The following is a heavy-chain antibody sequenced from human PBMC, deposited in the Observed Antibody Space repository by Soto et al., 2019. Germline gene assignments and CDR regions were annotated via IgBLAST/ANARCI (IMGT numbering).Heavy chain of an antibody. V-gene: IGHV3-72*01. Sequence: EVQLVESGGGLVQPGGSLRLSCASSGITLSDHDMDWVRQAPGKGLEWLGRCRSRTDNYATDYAASVKGRFIFSRDDSKSSLSLQMRSLKTGDTALYYCVLWVRGLINYWGQGTLVTVSS. CDR2: CRSRTDNYAT. D-gene: IGHD3-10*01. CDR3: VLWVRGLINY. CDR1: GITLSDHD. J-gene: IGHJ4*02.